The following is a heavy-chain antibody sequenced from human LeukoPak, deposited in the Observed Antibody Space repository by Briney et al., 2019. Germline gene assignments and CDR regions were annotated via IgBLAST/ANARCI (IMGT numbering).Heavy chain of an antibody. J-gene: IGHJ4*02. CDR3: ARSYSFEYVWEY. CDR2: ITYTGST. Sequence: PSGTLSLLCIIAGVSISSYYRSWVRQAPGKGLEWIGYITYTGSTDYGPCLKTRVSISVDTSRNQFSLRLNAVTAADTAVYYCARSYSFEYVWEYWGQGTPDTVSS. CDR1: GVSISSYY. D-gene: IGHD3-16*01. V-gene: IGHV4-59*01.